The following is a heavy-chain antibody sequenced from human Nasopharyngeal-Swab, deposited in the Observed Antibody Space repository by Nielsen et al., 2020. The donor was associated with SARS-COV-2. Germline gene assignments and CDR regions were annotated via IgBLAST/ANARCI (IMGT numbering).Heavy chain of an antibody. CDR3: AKGWGGIYYFDY. Sequence: GGSLRLSCAASGFTFSSYGMHWVRQAPGKGLEWVAVISYDGSNKYYADSVKGRFTISRDNSKNTLYLQMNSLRAEDTAVYYCAKGWGGIYYFDYWAREPWSPSPQ. V-gene: IGHV3-30*18. CDR2: ISYDGSNK. J-gene: IGHJ4*02. D-gene: IGHD7-27*01. CDR1: GFTFSSYG.